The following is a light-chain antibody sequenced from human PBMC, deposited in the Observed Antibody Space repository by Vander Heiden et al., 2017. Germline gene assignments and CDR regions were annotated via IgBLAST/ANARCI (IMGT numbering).Light chain of an antibody. J-gene: IGLJ3*02. CDR2: SNN. CDR3: AGWDDSRSNWV. Sequence: VLTQPPSSSGTPRQWVTISCSGSSTNVGSNTVNWYQQLPGTAPKLLIYSNNQRRSGVPDRFSGSKSGTSASLAISGLQSEDEADYYCAGWDDSRSNWVFGGGTKLTVL. V-gene: IGLV1-44*01. CDR1: STNVGSNT.